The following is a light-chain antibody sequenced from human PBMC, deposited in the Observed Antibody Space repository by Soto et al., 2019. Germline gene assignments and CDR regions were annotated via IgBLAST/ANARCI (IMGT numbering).Light chain of an antibody. J-gene: IGKJ4*01. CDR1: QSVSSSY. V-gene: IGKV3-20*01. CDR2: GAS. Sequence: EIVLTQSPGTLSLSPGERATLSCRASQSVSSSYLAWYQQKPGQAPRLLIYGASSRATGIPDRFSGSGSGTDFTLTISRLEPEDFAVYYCQQYGSSPPLTFGGGIKVEIE. CDR3: QQYGSSPPLT.